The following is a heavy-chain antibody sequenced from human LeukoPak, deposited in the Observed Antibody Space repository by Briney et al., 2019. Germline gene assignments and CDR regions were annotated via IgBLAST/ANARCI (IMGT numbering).Heavy chain of an antibody. J-gene: IGHJ4*02. CDR3: AAGDFGELLN. D-gene: IGHD3-10*01. CDR1: GFTFISYG. CDR2: IRYDGSNK. Sequence: GGSLRLSCAASGFTFISYGMHWVRQAPGKGLEWVTFIRYDGSNKYYADSVKGRFIISRDNSKNTLYLQMNSLRAEDTAVYYCAAGDFGELLNWGQGTLVTVSS. V-gene: IGHV3-30*02.